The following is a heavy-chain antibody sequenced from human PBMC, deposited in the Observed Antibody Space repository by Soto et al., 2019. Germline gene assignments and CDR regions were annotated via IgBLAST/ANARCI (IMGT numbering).Heavy chain of an antibody. CDR1: GYTFTSYD. Sequence: ASVKVSCKASGYTFTSYDINWVRQATGQGLEWMGWMNPNSGNTGYAQKFQGRVTMTRNTSISTAYMELSSLRSEDTAVYYCARGSPEATAPAFDIWGQGTMVTVSS. J-gene: IGHJ3*02. D-gene: IGHD6-25*01. CDR3: ARGSPEATAPAFDI. CDR2: MNPNSGNT. V-gene: IGHV1-8*01.